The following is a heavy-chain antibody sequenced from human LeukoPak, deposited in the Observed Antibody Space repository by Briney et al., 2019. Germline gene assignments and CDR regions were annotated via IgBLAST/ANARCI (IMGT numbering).Heavy chain of an antibody. J-gene: IGHJ5*02. D-gene: IGHD2/OR15-2a*01. Sequence: SQTLSLTCAVSGGSISSGGYYWSWIRQHPGKGLEWIGYIYYSGSTYYNPSLKSRVTISVDTSKNQFSLKLSSVTAADTAVYYCARLPLLGKNWFDPWGQGTLVTVSS. CDR1: GGSISSGGYY. CDR3: ARLPLLGKNWFDP. V-gene: IGHV4-31*11. CDR2: IYYSGST.